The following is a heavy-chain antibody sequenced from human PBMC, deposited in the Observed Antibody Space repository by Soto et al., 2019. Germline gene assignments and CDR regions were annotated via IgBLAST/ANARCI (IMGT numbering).Heavy chain of an antibody. D-gene: IGHD2-2*01. CDR3: ARGYCTTTICDPWFDP. J-gene: IGHJ5*02. Sequence: PGESLKISCTGVGYSFTSYWIVWVRQMPGKGLEWMGIIYPGDSDTRYSPSFQGQVTISADKSITTAYLQWSSLKASDTDMYYCARGYCTTTICDPWFDPWGQGTLVTVSS. CDR1: GYSFTSYW. V-gene: IGHV5-51*01. CDR2: IYPGDSDT.